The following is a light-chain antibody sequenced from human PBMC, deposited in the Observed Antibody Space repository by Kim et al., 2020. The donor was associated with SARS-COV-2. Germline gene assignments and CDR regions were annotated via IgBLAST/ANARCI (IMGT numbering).Light chain of an antibody. J-gene: IGLJ2*01. Sequence: LRQTVRITCQGDSLRSFYASWYQQKPGQAPVLVIYGKDNRPSGIPDRFSGSSSGNTASLTITGAQAEDEADYYCNSRDNSGNHLTVFGGGTQLTVL. V-gene: IGLV3-19*01. CDR1: SLRSFY. CDR2: GKD. CDR3: NSRDNSGNHLTV.